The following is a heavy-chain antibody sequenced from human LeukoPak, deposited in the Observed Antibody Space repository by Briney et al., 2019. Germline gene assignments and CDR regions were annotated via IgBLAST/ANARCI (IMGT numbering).Heavy chain of an antibody. CDR3: ARDNYGDYTY. Sequence: GGSLRLSCVASGFIYSNYWMRWVRQAPGKGLEWVATIKEDGSDKSYVDSVKGRFTISRDNAKNSLYLQMNSLRVEDTAVYYCARDNYGDYTYWGQGTLVTVSS. V-gene: IGHV3-7*01. CDR2: IKEDGSDK. D-gene: IGHD2-21*02. J-gene: IGHJ4*02. CDR1: GFIYSNYW.